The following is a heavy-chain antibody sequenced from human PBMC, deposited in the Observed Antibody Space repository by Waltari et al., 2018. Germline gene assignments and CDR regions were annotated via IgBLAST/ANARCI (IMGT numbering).Heavy chain of an antibody. CDR2: IWYDGSNK. D-gene: IGHD4-17*01. Sequence: QVQLVESGGGVVQPGRSLRLSCAASGFTFGSYGMHWVRQAPGKGLEWVAVIWYDGSNKYYADSVKGRFTISRDNSKNTLYLQMNSLRAEDTAVYYCARDPDYGGNLFDYWGQGTLVTVSS. V-gene: IGHV3-33*01. J-gene: IGHJ4*02. CDR3: ARDPDYGGNLFDY. CDR1: GFTFGSYG.